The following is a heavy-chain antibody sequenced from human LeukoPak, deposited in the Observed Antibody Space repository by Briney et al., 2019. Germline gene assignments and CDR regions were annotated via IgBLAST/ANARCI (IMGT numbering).Heavy chain of an antibody. D-gene: IGHD2-2*01. CDR1: GYTFTAYQ. J-gene: IGHJ4*02. CDR2: IIPILGIA. V-gene: IGHV1-69*04. Sequence: ASVKVSCKTSGYTFTAYQIHWVRQAPGQGLEWMGRIIPILGIANYAQKFQGRVTITADKSTSTAYMELSSLRSEDTAVYYCARDVGDIVVVPAAMLFDYWGQGTLVTVSS. CDR3: ARDVGDIVVVPAAMLFDY.